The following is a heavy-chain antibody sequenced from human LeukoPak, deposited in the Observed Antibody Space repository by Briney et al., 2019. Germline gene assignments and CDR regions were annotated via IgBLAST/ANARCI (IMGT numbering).Heavy chain of an antibody. Sequence: SETLSLTCAVSGGSISSGGYSWSWIRQPPGKGLEWIGYIYHSGSTYYNPSLKSRVTISIDRSKNQISLKLSSVTAADTAVYYCARGVVAIGYFDLWGRGTLVTVSS. CDR1: GGSISSGGYS. J-gene: IGHJ2*01. CDR3: ARGVVAIGYFDL. D-gene: IGHD5-12*01. V-gene: IGHV4-30-2*01. CDR2: IYHSGST.